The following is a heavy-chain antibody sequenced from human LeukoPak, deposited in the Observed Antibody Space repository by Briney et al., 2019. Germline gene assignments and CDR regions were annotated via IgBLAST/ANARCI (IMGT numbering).Heavy chain of an antibody. D-gene: IGHD5-12*01. CDR1: GFTFNSYG. Sequence: GGSLRLSCAASGFTFNSYGMNWVRQAPGKGLEWISYISKSGNYIYYGDSLKGRCTISRDNAKGSLYLQLSSLRVEDTAVYYCVRGGGDDPPDYWGQGTLVAVTS. CDR2: ISKSGNYI. J-gene: IGHJ4*02. CDR3: VRGGGDDPPDY. V-gene: IGHV3-21*01.